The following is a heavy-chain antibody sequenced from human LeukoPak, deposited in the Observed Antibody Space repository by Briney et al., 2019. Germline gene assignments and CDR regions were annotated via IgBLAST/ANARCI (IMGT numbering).Heavy chain of an antibody. J-gene: IGHJ4*02. CDR1: GGSISSHY. V-gene: IGHV4-59*11. CDR3: ARSVSGSYSQVDY. CDR2: IYYSGST. D-gene: IGHD1-26*01. Sequence: SETLSLTCTVSGGSISSHYWSWIRQPPGKGLEWVGYIYYSGSTNYNPSLKRRVTISVDTSKIQFSLKLSSVTAADTAVYYCARSVSGSYSQVDYWGQGTLVTVSS.